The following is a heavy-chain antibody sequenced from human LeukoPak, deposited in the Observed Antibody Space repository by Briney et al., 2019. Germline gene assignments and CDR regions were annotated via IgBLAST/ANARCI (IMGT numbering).Heavy chain of an antibody. Sequence: GGSLRLSCAASGFTVSSNYMSWVRQAPGKGLEWVSSIYSGGSTYYTDSVKGRFTISRDNSKNTLYLQMNSLRAGDTAVYSCARELAGYNSFDYRGQGTLVTVSS. V-gene: IGHV3-66*01. CDR2: IYSGGST. D-gene: IGHD5-24*01. J-gene: IGHJ4*02. CDR3: ARELAGYNSFDY. CDR1: GFTVSSNY.